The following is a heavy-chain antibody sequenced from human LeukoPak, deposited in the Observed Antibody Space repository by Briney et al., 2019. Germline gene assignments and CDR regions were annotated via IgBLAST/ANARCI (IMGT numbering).Heavy chain of an antibody. V-gene: IGHV3-53*01. Sequence: PGGSLRLSYAASGFAVSSNHMNWVRQAPGKGLEWVSVIFNGGSTYHADSVKGRFTISRDNSKNTLYLQMNSLRAEDTAVYYCATSIVGLTYDEHFQHWGQGTLVTVSS. CDR1: GFAVSSNH. CDR3: ATSIVGLTYDEHFQH. CDR2: IFNGGST. J-gene: IGHJ1*01. D-gene: IGHD1-26*01.